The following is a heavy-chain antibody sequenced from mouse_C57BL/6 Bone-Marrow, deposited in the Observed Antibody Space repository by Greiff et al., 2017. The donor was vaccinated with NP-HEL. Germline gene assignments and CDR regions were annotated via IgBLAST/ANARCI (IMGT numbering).Heavy chain of an antibody. Sequence: VQRVESGPGLVKPSQSLFLTCSITGFPITSGYYWIWIRQSPGKPLEWMGYITHSGETFYNPSLQSPISITRETSKNQFFLQLNSVTTEDTAMYYCAGDSGFAYWGQGTLVTVSA. CDR3: AGDSGFAY. CDR1: GFPITSGYY. CDR2: ITHSGET. V-gene: IGHV12-3*01. J-gene: IGHJ3*01.